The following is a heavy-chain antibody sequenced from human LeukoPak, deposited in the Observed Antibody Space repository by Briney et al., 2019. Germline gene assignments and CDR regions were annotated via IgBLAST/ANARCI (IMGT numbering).Heavy chain of an antibody. D-gene: IGHD2-21*02. CDR2: IYSGGST. CDR1: GFTVSSNY. J-gene: IGHJ4*02. CDR3: AAVVTATFFDY. V-gene: IGHV3-53*01. Sequence: GGSLRLSCAASGFTVSSNYMSWVRQAPGMGLEWVSVIYSGGSTYYADSVKGRFTISRDNSKNTLYLQMNSLRAEDTAVYYCAAVVTATFFDYWGQGTLVTVSS.